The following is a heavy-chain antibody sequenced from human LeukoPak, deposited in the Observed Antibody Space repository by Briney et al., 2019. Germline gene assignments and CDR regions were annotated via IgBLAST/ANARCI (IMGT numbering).Heavy chain of an antibody. V-gene: IGHV4-4*07. CDR2: IYTSGST. CDR1: GGSISSDY. Sequence: SETLSLTCTVSGGSISSDYWSWIRQPAGKGLEWIGRIYTSGSTNYNPSLKSRVTISVDKSKNQFSLKLSSVTAADTAVYYCARDLAGYYDSSAIYYFDYWGQGTLVTVSS. D-gene: IGHD3-22*01. J-gene: IGHJ4*02. CDR3: ARDLAGYYDSSAIYYFDY.